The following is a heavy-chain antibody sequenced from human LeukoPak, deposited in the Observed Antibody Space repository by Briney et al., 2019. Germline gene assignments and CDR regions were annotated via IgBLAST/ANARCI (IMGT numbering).Heavy chain of an antibody. CDR1: GFTFSSYS. J-gene: IGHJ4*02. Sequence: GGSLRLSCAASGFTFSSYSMNWVRQAPGKGLEWVSSISSSSSYIYYADSVKGRFTISRDNAKNSLYLQMNSLRAEATAVYYCARDGSGFGELLDWGQGTLVTVSS. CDR3: ARDGSGFGELLD. D-gene: IGHD3-10*01. CDR2: ISSSSSYI. V-gene: IGHV3-21*01.